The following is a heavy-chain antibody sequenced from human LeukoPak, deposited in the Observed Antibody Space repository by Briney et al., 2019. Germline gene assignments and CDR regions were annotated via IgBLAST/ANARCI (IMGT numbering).Heavy chain of an antibody. CDR3: TTPKAVHWYGDKIYSSAFDF. Sequence: ASVKVSCKVSGNTLTEFPIHWVRQAPGKGPEWMGGFDPESGKMIYAQKFQDRLTMTEDTSTDTAHMELRSLRSEDTAVIYCTTPKAVHWYGDKIYSSAFDFWGQGTTVIVSS. J-gene: IGHJ3*01. CDR1: GNTLTEFP. V-gene: IGHV1-24*01. CDR2: FDPESGKM. D-gene: IGHD6-13*01.